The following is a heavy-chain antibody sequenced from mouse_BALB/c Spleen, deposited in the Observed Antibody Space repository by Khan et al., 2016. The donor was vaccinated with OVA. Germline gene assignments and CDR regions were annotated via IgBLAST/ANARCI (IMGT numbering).Heavy chain of an antibody. CDR2: ISCYNGVI. CDR3: ARGDYYSRSSFAY. Sequence: LVKTGASVKISCKASGYSLTGYYMPWVKQSHGKSLEWIGYISCYNGVISYNQKFKGKATFTVDTSSSTAYMQFNSLTSEDSAVYYCARGDYYSRSSFAYWGQGTMVTVSA. J-gene: IGHJ3*01. CDR1: GYSLTGYY. D-gene: IGHD1-1*01. V-gene: IGHV1S34*01.